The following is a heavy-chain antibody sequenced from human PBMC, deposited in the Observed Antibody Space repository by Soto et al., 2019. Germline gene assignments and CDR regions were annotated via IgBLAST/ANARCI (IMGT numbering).Heavy chain of an antibody. D-gene: IGHD4-17*01. CDR3: VSQRTTVPTQAYFDY. J-gene: IGHJ4*02. Sequence: SETLSLTCTVSGGSVTNSSYYWGWIRQSPGKGLEWIGSVYYRGRSYSKSSVKSRVTISVDTSKNRFSLSLNSVTASDTAVYFCVSQRTTVPTQAYFDYWGPGAMVTVSS. V-gene: IGHV4-39*01. CDR2: VYYRGRS. CDR1: GGSVTNSSYY.